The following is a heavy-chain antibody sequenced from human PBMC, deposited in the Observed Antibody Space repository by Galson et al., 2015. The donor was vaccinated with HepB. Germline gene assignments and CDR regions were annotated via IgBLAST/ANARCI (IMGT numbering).Heavy chain of an antibody. D-gene: IGHD3-10*01. Sequence: SLRLSRAASGFIFSGYWMHWVRQVPGKGLLWVSHINADGTGTHYVDSVKGRLTISRDNAWNTLYLQMNSLRVEDTAMYFCVRGGTGYAFDNWGRGTLVTVSS. J-gene: IGHJ3*02. CDR1: GFIFSGYW. V-gene: IGHV3-74*01. CDR3: VRGGTGYAFDN. CDR2: INADGTGT.